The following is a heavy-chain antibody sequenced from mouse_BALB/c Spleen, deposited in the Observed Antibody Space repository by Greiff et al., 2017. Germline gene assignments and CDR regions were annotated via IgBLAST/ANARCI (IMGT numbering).Heavy chain of an antibody. Sequence: EVQVVESGGGLVQPGGSLKLSCAASGFTFSSYTMSWVRQTPEKRLEWVAYISNGGGSTYYPDTVKGRFTISRDNAKNTLYLQMSSLKSEDTAMYYCARRKYGNYDYFDYWGQGTTLTVSS. D-gene: IGHD2-1*01. J-gene: IGHJ2*01. CDR3: ARRKYGNYDYFDY. V-gene: IGHV5-12-2*01. CDR1: GFTFSSYT. CDR2: ISNGGGST.